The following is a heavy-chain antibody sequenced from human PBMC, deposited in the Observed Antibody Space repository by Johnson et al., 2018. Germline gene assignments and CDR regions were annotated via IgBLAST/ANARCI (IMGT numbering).Heavy chain of an antibody. CDR1: GYTFTRHA. V-gene: IGHV1-3*04. Sequence: VQLVESGAEVKKAGASVKVSCKASGYTFTRHAMHWVRQAPGQRLEWMGWVYTDNGNVKYSQTFQDRITITRDTSATTAYMELSSLRSEGTAVYYCARGFDGTFDIWGQGTIVTVSS. CDR2: VYTDNGNV. J-gene: IGHJ3*02. CDR3: ARGFDGTFDI. D-gene: IGHD3-9*01.